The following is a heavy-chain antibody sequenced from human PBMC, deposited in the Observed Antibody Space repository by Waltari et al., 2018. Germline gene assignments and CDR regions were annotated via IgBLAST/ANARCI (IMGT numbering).Heavy chain of an antibody. CDR2: INPNSGGT. CDR1: GYTFNGPY. D-gene: IGHD6-19*01. J-gene: IGHJ4*02. Sequence: VQLVQSGAEVKQPGASVKVSCKASGYTFNGPYTHWVRPDPRPGLEWMGWINPNSGGTNYAQKFQGRVTMTRDTSISTAYMELSRLRSDDTAVYYCARIDLATVAVGSPGVHFDYWGQGTLVTVSS. CDR3: ARIDLATVAVGSPGVHFDY. V-gene: IGHV1-2*02.